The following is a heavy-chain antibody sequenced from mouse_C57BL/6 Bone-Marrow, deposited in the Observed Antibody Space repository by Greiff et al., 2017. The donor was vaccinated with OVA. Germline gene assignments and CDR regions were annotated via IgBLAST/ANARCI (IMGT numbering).Heavy chain of an antibody. CDR1: GYTFTDYY. CDR3: ASYSSYYFDY. Sequence: EVKLQESGPVLVKPGASVKMSCKASGYTFTDYYMNWVKQSHGKSLEWIGVINPYNGGTSYNQKFKGKATLTVDKSSSTAYMELNSLTSEDSAVYYCASYSSYYFDYWGQGTTLTVSS. CDR2: INPYNGGT. J-gene: IGHJ2*01. D-gene: IGHD2-12*01. V-gene: IGHV1-19*01.